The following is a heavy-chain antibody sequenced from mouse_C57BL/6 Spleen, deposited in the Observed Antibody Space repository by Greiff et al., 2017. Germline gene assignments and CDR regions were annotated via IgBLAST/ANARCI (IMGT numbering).Heavy chain of an antibody. J-gene: IGHJ4*01. CDR3: AIGWLRGKGYYAMDY. CDR1: GYTFTSYW. V-gene: IGHV1-74*01. CDR2: IYPSDSDT. D-gene: IGHD2-2*01. Sequence: QVQLQQPGAELVKPGASVKVSCKASGYTFTSYWMPWVKPRPGQGLEWIGRIYPSDSDTNYNQKFKGKATLTVDKSSSTAYMQLSSLTSEDSAVYYCAIGWLRGKGYYAMDYWGQGTSVTVSS.